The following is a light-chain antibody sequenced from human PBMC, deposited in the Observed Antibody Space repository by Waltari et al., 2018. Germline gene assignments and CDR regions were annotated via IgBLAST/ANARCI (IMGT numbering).Light chain of an antibody. V-gene: IGKV3-20*01. CDR3: QRYGTLPAT. CDR2: DAS. Sequence: EIVLTQSPGTLSLSPGERATLSCRASQGVSRPLRTLAWYQQKPGQAPTPPSDDASTRATGIPDRFSGSGSGTDVTLTISRLEPDDFAVYYCQRYGTLPATFGQGTKVEIK. CDR1: QGVSRPLRT. J-gene: IGKJ1*01.